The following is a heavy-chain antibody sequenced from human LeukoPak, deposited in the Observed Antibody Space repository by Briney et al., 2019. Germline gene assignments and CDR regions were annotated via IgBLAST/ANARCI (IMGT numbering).Heavy chain of an antibody. CDR1: GYTFTSYY. CDR2: MNPNSGNT. D-gene: IGHD3-10*01. Sequence: ASVKVSCKASGYTFTSYYMHWVRQAPGQGLEWMGWMNPNSGNTGYAQRFQGRVTMTRNTSISTAYMELSSLRSEDTAVYYCASYYYGSGSYSDYWGQGTLVTVSS. V-gene: IGHV1-8*02. CDR3: ASYYYGSGSYSDY. J-gene: IGHJ4*02.